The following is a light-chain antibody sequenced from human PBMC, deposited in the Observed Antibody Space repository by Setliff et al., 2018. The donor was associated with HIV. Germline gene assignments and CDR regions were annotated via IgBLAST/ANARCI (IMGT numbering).Light chain of an antibody. V-gene: IGLV2-14*01. CDR2: EVT. CDR3: QVWDSSSDHPYV. Sequence: QSVLTQPASVSGSPGQSITISCTGTSRDVGGGQNYVSWYQQYPGQAPKLMIYEVTKRPAGVSDRFSGSKSGNTATLTISRVEAGDEADYYCQVWDSSSDHPYVFGTGTKVTVL. CDR1: SRDVGGGQNY. J-gene: IGLJ1*01.